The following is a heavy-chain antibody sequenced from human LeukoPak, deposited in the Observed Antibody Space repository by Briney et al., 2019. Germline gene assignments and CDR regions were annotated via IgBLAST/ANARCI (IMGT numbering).Heavy chain of an antibody. J-gene: IGHJ4*02. V-gene: IGHV1-69*01. CDR1: GGTFSSYA. CDR2: IIPIFGTA. D-gene: IGHD3-9*01. Sequence: SVKVSCKASGGTFSSYAISWVRQAPGQGLEWIGGIIPIFGTANYAQKFRGRVTITADESTSTAYMELSSLRSEDTAVYYCARDYYDILTGYYNPSGNDYWGQGTLVTVSS. CDR3: ARDYYDILTGYYNPSGNDY.